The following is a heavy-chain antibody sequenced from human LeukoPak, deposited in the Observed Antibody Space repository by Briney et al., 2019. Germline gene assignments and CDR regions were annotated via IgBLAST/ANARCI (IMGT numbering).Heavy chain of an antibody. CDR3: ARALGAFDI. Sequence: SETLSLTCTVSGGSISSYYWSWIRQPPGKGLEWIGYIYYSGSTNYNPSLKSRVTISLDKSKNQVSLKLNSVTAADTAVYYCARALGAFDIWGQGTMVTVSS. CDR2: IYYSGST. J-gene: IGHJ3*02. CDR1: GGSISSYY. V-gene: IGHV4-59*12.